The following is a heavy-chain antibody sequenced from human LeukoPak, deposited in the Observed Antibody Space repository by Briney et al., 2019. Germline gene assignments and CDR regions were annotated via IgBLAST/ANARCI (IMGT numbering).Heavy chain of an antibody. D-gene: IGHD3-22*01. CDR2: IYYSGST. V-gene: IGHV4-61*01. CDR3: ARFSGYSPRHAFDI. CDR1: GGSISSRSYY. J-gene: IGHJ3*02. Sequence: PSETLSLTCTLSGGSISSRSYYWSWLRQPPGKGLEWIGYIYYSGSTNYNPSLKSPVTISVDTSTNQFSLKLSSVTAADTAVYYCARFSGYSPRHAFDIWGQGTMVTVSS.